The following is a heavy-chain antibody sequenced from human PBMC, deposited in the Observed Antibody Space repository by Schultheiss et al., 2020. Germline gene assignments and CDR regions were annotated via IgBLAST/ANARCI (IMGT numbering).Heavy chain of an antibody. CDR2: ISAYNGNT. CDR3: ARDQVLVVVAATSAGQMNYYYYGMDV. V-gene: IGHV1-18*01. J-gene: IGHJ6*02. D-gene: IGHD2-15*01. CDR1: GSTFTSYV. Sequence: ASVKVSFKASGSTFTSYVISWVRQAPGQGLEWMGWISAYNGNTNYAQKLQGRVTMTTDTSTSTAYMELRSLRSDDTAVYYCARDQVLVVVAATSAGQMNYYYYGMDVWGQGTTVTFSS.